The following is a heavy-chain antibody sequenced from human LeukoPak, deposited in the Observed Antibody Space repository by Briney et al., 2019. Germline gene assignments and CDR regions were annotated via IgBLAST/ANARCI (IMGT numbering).Heavy chain of an antibody. CDR2: IGTRSSHI. J-gene: IGHJ5*02. V-gene: IGHV3-21*01. CDR1: GFIFSSYT. D-gene: IGHD3-3*01. CDR3: ARDRAQPTTVFGVITPNWFDP. Sequence: GGSLRLSCAASGFIFSSYTSNWVRQAPGKGLEWVSSIGTRSSHIFYADSVKGRFTISRDNTKNSLYLQMNSLRVEDTAVYYCARDRAQPTTVFGVITPNWFDPWGQGTLVTVSS.